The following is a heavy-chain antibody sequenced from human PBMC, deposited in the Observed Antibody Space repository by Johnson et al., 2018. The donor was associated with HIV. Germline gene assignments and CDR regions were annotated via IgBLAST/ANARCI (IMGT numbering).Heavy chain of an antibody. J-gene: IGHJ3*02. CDR1: GFIFSGFG. CDR2: VSYDGNKK. CDR3: ARNIAGAGRGAFDI. D-gene: IGHD6-19*01. V-gene: IGHV3-30*04. Sequence: QVQLVESGGGVVQPGKSLRLSCAASGFIFSGFGLHWVRQAPGKGLEWVAVVSYDGNKKYYADSVKGRFTISRDNSKNTLYLQMNSLRAEDTAVYYCARNIAGAGRGAFDIWGQGTMVTVSS.